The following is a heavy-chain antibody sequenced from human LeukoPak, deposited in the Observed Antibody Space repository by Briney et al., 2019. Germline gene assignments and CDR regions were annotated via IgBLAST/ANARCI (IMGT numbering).Heavy chain of an antibody. D-gene: IGHD4-23*01. Sequence: ASVKVSCKTSGYSFTSQDMHWVRQAPGQSLEWMGIINPSGGSTSYAQKFQGRVTMTRDMSTSTVYMELSSLRSEDTAVYYCTLSDSDYGGKRDAFDIWGQGTMVTVSS. V-gene: IGHV1-46*01. CDR2: INPSGGST. CDR1: GYSFTSQD. J-gene: IGHJ3*02. CDR3: TLSDSDYGGKRDAFDI.